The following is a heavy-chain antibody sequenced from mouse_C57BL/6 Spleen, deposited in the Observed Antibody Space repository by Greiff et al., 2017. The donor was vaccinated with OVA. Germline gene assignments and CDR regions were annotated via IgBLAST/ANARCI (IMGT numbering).Heavy chain of an antibody. CDR2: ISSGSSTI. CDR1: GFTFSDYG. Sequence: EVMLVESGGGLVKPGGSLKLSCAASGFTFSDYGMHWVRQAPEKGLEWVAYISSGSSTIYYADTVKGRFTISRDNAKNTLFLQMTSLRSEDTAMYYCARGDYYGSSYDVYYYAMDYWGQGTSVTVSS. J-gene: IGHJ4*01. V-gene: IGHV5-17*01. D-gene: IGHD1-1*01. CDR3: ARGDYYGSSYDVYYYAMDY.